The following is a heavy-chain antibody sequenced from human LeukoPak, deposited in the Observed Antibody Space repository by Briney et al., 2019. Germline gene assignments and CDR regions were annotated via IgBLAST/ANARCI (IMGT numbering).Heavy chain of an antibody. CDR3: ARGWAAAGTGGLDY. V-gene: IGHV4-59*01. CDR2: IYYSGST. J-gene: IGHJ4*02. CDR1: GGSISSYY. Sequence: SETLSLTCTVSGGSISSYYWSWIRQPPGKGLEWIGYIYYSGSTNYNPSLKSRVTISVDTSKNQFSLKLSSVTAADTAVYYCARGWAAAGTGGLDYWGQGTLVTVSS. D-gene: IGHD6-13*01.